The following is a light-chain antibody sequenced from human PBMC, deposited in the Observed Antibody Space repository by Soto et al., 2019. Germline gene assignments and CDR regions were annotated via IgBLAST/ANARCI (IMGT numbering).Light chain of an antibody. CDR3: SSYTSSSTRLYV. CDR1: SSDVGGYNY. Sequence: QSALTQPASVSGSPGQSITISCTGTSSDVGGYNYVSWYQQHPGKAPKLMIYEVSNRPSGVSNRFSGCKSGNTASLSISGLQAEDEADYYCSSYTSSSTRLYVFGTGTKVTVL. J-gene: IGLJ1*01. V-gene: IGLV2-14*01. CDR2: EVS.